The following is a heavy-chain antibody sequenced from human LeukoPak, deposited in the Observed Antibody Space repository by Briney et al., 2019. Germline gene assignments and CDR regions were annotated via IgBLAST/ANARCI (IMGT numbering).Heavy chain of an antibody. J-gene: IGHJ3*02. V-gene: IGHV1-69*04. CDR2: IIPILGIA. CDR3: ARDLGQWLHGDAFDI. CDR1: GYAFTRHA. D-gene: IGHD6-19*01. Sequence: GASVKVSCKASGYAFTRHAMNWVRQAPGQGLEWMGRIIPILGIANYAQKFQGRVTITADKSTSTAYMELSSLRSEDTAVYYCARDLGQWLHGDAFDIWGQGTMATVSS.